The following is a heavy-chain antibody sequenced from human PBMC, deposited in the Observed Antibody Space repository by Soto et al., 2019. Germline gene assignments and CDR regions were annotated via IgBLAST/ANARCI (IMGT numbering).Heavy chain of an antibody. CDR1: GFTFSSYA. Sequence: GGSLRLSCAASGFTFSSYAMTWVRQAPGKGLEWVSYISSSSTIYYADSVKGRFTISRDNAKNSLYLQMNSLRAEDAAVYYCASSSGYYYYYMDVWGKGTTVTVSS. V-gene: IGHV3-48*01. CDR2: ISSSSTI. CDR3: ASSSGYYYYYMDV. J-gene: IGHJ6*03. D-gene: IGHD3-10*01.